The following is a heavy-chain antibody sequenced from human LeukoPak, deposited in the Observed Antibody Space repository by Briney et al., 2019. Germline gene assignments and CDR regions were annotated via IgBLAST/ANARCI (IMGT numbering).Heavy chain of an antibody. V-gene: IGHV6-1*01. J-gene: IGHJ4*02. CDR1: GDSVSSNSAA. D-gene: IGHD6-19*01. Sequence: SQTLSLTCAISGDSVSSNSAAWNWIRQSPSSGLEWLVSTYYRSKWYNDYAFAVKSRIIINPDTSKNQFSLQLNSVTPEDTAVYYCARDPAAVAGKGGFDYWGQGTLVTVSS. CDR3: ARDPAAVAGKGGFDY. CDR2: TYYRSKWYN.